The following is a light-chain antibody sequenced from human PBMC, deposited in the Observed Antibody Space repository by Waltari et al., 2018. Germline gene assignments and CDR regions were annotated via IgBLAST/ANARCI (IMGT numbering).Light chain of an antibody. J-gene: IGKJ1*01. CDR1: QTISIW. V-gene: IGKV1-5*03. CDR3: QHYNTYSWT. CDR2: KTS. Sequence: DIQMTQSPSTLSASVGDRVTITCRATQTISIWLAWYQQRPGRAPKLLIYKTSSLEKGVPPRFSGGGSGTEFTLTIRSLQPDDFATYYCQHYNTYSWTFGQGTKVEI.